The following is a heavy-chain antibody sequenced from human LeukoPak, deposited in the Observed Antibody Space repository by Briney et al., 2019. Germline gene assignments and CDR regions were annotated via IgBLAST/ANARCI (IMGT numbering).Heavy chain of an antibody. CDR2: ISGSGGST. D-gene: IGHD3-10*01. CDR1: GFTFSSYA. J-gene: IGHJ4*02. CDR3: ASGTRRYYYGSGSYYNRWYYFDY. V-gene: IGHV3-23*01. Sequence: GGSLRLSCAASGFTFSSYAMSWVRQAPGKGLEWVSAISGSGGSTYYADSVKGRFTISRDNAKNSLYLQMNSLRAEDTAVYYCASGTRRYYYGSGSYYNRWYYFDYWGQGTLVTVSS.